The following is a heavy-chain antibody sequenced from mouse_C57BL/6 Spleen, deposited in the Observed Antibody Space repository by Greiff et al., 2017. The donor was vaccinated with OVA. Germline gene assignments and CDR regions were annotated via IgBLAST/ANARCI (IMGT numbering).Heavy chain of an antibody. CDR2: IDPEAGET. J-gene: IGHJ3*01. D-gene: IGHD1-1*01. CDR3: AECYGEAWFAY. CDR1: GFNIKDYY. Sequence: EVQLQQSGAELVKPGASVTLSCTASGFNIKDYYMHWVKQRHEQGLEWIGRIDPEAGETKYAPKFQGKATITADTASNTAYLQLSSLTSEYTAVYYCAECYGEAWFAYWGQGTLVTVSA. V-gene: IGHV14-2*01.